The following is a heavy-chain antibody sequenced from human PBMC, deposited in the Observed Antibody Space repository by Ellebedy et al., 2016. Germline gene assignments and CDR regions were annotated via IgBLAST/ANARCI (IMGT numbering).Heavy chain of an antibody. Sequence: GGSLRLSXVASGFSFNTFFMTWIRRAPGKGLEWVATISGAGYTTFFADSVKGRFTISRDNSKNTLYLQMNNLRVDDTALYYCRQGHYFDQWGQGALVTVSS. CDR1: GFSFNTFF. J-gene: IGHJ4*02. CDR3: RQGHYFDQ. V-gene: IGHV3-23*01. CDR2: ISGAGYTT.